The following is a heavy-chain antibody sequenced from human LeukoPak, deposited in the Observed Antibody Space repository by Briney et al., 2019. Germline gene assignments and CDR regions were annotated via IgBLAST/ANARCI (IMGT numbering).Heavy chain of an antibody. J-gene: IGHJ4*02. CDR3: ARLYDSVGYYYPFDY. CDR2: IYYSGST. V-gene: IGHV4-30-4*01. D-gene: IGHD3-22*01. CDR1: GGSMSSGDYY. Sequence: SETLSLTCTVSGGSMSSGDYYWSWIRQPPGKGLEWIGFIYYSGSTYYNPSLKSRVTISVDTSKNQFSLKLSSVTAADTAVYYCARLYDSVGYYYPFDYWGQGTLVTVSS.